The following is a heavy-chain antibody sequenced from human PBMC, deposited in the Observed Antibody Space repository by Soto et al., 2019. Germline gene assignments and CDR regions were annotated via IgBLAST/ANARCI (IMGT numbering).Heavy chain of an antibody. J-gene: IGHJ6*03. CDR1: GFTFSGYA. V-gene: IGHV3-73*01. D-gene: IGHD3-3*01. CDR3: NLHPKYDAPNYSYFYMEG. Sequence: EVQLVESRGGLVQPGGSLKLSCAASGFTFSGYAMHWVSQAYGKGLEWVGRIRSKAKSYATAYAASVKGRFTISRDDSKNQAYLKMNSLKTEDSAVYYCNLHPKYDAPNYSYFYMEGWGKGTTVTVSS. CDR2: IRSKAKSYAT.